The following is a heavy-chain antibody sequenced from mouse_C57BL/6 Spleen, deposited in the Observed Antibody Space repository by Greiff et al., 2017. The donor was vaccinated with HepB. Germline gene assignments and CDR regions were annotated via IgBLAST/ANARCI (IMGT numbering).Heavy chain of an antibody. CDR3: AREYSTYEFAY. V-gene: IGHV1-85*01. CDR2: IYPGDGST. D-gene: IGHD2-5*01. Sequence: QVQLQQSGPELVKPGASVKLSCKASGYTFTSYDINWVKQRPGQGLEWIGWIYPGDGSTKYNEKFKGKATLTVDTSSSTAYMELRSLTSEDSAVYFCAREYSTYEFAYWGQGTLVTVSA. CDR1: GYTFTSYD. J-gene: IGHJ3*01.